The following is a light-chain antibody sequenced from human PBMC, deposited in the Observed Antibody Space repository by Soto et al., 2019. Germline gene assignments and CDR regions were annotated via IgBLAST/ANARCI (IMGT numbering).Light chain of an antibody. CDR1: QSVSSN. Sequence: EIVMTQSPATLSVSPGERATLSCRASQSVSSNLAWYQQKPGQAPRLLIYGASTRATGIPARFSGSGSGTEFTLTISSLQSEDFAVYYCQQYNNWPITLGQGTRLAIK. V-gene: IGKV3-15*01. CDR3: QQYNNWPIT. CDR2: GAS. J-gene: IGKJ5*01.